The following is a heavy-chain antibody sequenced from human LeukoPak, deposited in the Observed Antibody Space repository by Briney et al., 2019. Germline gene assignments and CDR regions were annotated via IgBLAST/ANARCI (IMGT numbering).Heavy chain of an antibody. Sequence: GRSLRLSCAASGFTFSSYAMHWVRPAPGKGLAWVAVISYDGSNKYYADSVKGRFTISRDNSKNTMYLQMNSLRAEDTAVYYCAIDLHTYNWSAFDIWGQGTMVTVSS. CDR3: AIDLHTYNWSAFDI. J-gene: IGHJ3*02. D-gene: IGHD1-20*01. CDR1: GFTFSSYA. V-gene: IGHV3-30*04. CDR2: ISYDGSNK.